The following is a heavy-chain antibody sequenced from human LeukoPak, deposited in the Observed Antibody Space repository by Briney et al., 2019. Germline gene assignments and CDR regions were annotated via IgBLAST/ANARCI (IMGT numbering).Heavy chain of an antibody. CDR2: ISGSGGST. CDR3: AARGTSGSFGY. Sequence: GSLRLSCAASGFTVSSTYMSWVRQPPVKGLEWVSAISGSGGSTYYADSVKGRFTISRDNSKNTLYLQMNSLRAEDTAVYYCAARGTSGSFGYWGQGTLVTVSS. V-gene: IGHV3-23*01. CDR1: GFTVSSTY. J-gene: IGHJ4*02. D-gene: IGHD6-19*01.